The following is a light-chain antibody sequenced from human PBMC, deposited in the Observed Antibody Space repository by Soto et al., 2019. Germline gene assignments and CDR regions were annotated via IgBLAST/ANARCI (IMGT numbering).Light chain of an antibody. Sequence: DIQMTQSPSSLSASVGDRVTITCRASQSISSYLNWYHQKPGKAPQLLIYAASSLPSGVPSRFSGSGSETDFTLTISSLQPEDSATYYCQQSFTTPNTFGQGTRLEI. J-gene: IGKJ2*01. CDR1: QSISSY. V-gene: IGKV1-39*01. CDR3: QQSFTTPNT. CDR2: AAS.